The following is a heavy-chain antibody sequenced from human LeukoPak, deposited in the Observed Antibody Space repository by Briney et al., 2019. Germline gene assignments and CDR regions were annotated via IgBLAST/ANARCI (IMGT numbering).Heavy chain of an antibody. V-gene: IGHV4-4*02. CDR1: GGSISSSNW. CDR2: IYHSGST. D-gene: IGHD3-22*01. J-gene: IGHJ5*02. CDR3: ARRGSGYHNWFDL. Sequence: SETLSLTCAVSGGSISSSNWWSWVRQPPGKGLEWIGEIYHSGSTNYNPSLKSRVIISVDKSKNQFSLKLSSVTAADTAVYYCARRGSGYHNWFDLWGQGTLVTVSS.